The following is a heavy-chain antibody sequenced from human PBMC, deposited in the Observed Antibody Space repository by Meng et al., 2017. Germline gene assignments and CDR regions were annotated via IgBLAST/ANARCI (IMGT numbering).Heavy chain of an antibody. Sequence: QVQLWQWGAGLLKPSATLSLTCAVYGGSFSGYCWSWIRQPPGKGLEWIGEINHSGSTNYNPSHKSRVTISVYTSKNQFSLKLCSVTASNTAVYYCARRGIAARPFYYWGQGTLVTVSS. J-gene: IGHJ4*02. CDR3: ARRGIAARPFYY. CDR1: GGSFSGYC. CDR2: INHSGST. V-gene: IGHV4-34*01. D-gene: IGHD6-6*01.